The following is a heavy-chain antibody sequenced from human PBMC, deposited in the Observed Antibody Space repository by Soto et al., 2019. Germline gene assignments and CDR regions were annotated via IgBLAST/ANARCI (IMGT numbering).Heavy chain of an antibody. D-gene: IGHD6-19*01. CDR3: ARDSSTDFYYYGMDV. CDR2: IWYDGSNK. J-gene: IGHJ6*02. Sequence: QVQLVESGGGVVQPGRSLRLSCAASGFTFSSYGMHWVRQAPGKGLEWVAVIWYDGSNKYYADSVKGRFTISRDNSKNTLYMQMNSLRAEDTAVYYCARDSSTDFYYYGMDVWGQGTTVTVSS. V-gene: IGHV3-33*01. CDR1: GFTFSSYG.